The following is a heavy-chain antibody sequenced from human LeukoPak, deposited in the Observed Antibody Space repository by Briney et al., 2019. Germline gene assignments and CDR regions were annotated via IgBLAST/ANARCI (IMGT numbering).Heavy chain of an antibody. J-gene: IGHJ4*02. CDR1: GFTFSSYA. CDR3: ARELSGTTSYYFDY. D-gene: IGHD1-7*01. V-gene: IGHV3-48*03. CDR2: ISTSGNTR. Sequence: GGSLRLSCAASGFTFSSYAMSWVRQAPGKVLEWVSYISTSGNTRYYADSVKGRFTISRDNAKNSLYLQMNSLRVEDTAVYYCARELSGTTSYYFDYWGQGTLVTVSS.